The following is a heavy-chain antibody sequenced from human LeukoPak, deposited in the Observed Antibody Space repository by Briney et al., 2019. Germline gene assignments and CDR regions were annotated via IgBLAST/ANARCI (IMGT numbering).Heavy chain of an antibody. Sequence: PGGSLRLSCAASGFTFSDHYLDWVRPAPGKGLEWIGRSRSKTNRYTTQYAASVKGRFTISRDDSKNSLYLQMNSLKTEDTAVYYCARGDSSGWGLDYWGLGTLVTVSS. CDR2: SRSKTNRYTT. CDR3: ARGDSSGWGLDY. J-gene: IGHJ4*02. D-gene: IGHD6-19*01. CDR1: GFTFSDHY. V-gene: IGHV3-72*01.